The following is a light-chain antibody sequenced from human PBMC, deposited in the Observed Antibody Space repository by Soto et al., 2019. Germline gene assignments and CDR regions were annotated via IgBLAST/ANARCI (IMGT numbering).Light chain of an antibody. V-gene: IGKV1-5*01. J-gene: IGKJ2*01. Sequence: IQLTQSPSILSASVGDRVTITCRASQSVRSWLAWYQQKPGKAPNLLIYYASNLASGVPSRFSGSGSGTEYTLSISSLQPEDFATYFCQQYNSHSLYSFGQGTKVDIK. CDR2: YAS. CDR3: QQYNSHSLYS. CDR1: QSVRSW.